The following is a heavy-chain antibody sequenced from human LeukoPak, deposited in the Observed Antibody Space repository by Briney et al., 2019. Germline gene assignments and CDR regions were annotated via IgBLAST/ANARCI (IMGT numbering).Heavy chain of an antibody. CDR3: ANAHSSGWYFHY. J-gene: IGHJ4*02. D-gene: IGHD6-19*01. CDR1: GFAFSSYG. Sequence: GGSLRLSCAASGFAFSSYGMHWVRQAPGKGLEWVSGISGSGGTTYYADSVKGRFTISRDNSKNTLYLQMNSLRAEDTAVYYCANAHSSGWYFHYWGQGTLVTVSS. V-gene: IGHV3-23*01. CDR2: ISGSGGTT.